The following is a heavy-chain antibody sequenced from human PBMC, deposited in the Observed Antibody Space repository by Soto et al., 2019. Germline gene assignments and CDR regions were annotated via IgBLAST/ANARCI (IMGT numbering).Heavy chain of an antibody. J-gene: IGHJ6*03. Sequence: PSEPLSLTCTVSGGSISSYYWSWIRQPPGKGLEWIGYIYYSGSTNYNPSLKSRLTISVDTSKNQFSLKLSSVTAADTAVYFCARCRAPYLLIGNSSYYMDALCIEATLTISS. CDR2: IYYSGST. CDR3: ARCRAPYLLIGNSSYYMDA. CDR1: GGSISSYY. D-gene: IGHD1-1*01. V-gene: IGHV4-59*08.